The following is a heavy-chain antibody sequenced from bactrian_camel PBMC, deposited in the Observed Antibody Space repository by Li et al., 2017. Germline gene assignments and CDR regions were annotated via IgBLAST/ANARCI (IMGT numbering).Heavy chain of an antibody. CDR3: AAEHLSRKDCSGGSWSKWYNY. CDR1: AYTYDWRS. J-gene: IGHJ4*01. V-gene: IGHV3S55*01. CDR2: IYRAGGNT. Sequence: HVQLVESGGGSVQAGGSLRLSCVGDAYTYDWRSMAWFRQAPGKEREGVAVIYRAGGNTVYAPSVKGRFTISQDNAKNTLYLQMDNLKPEDTAMYYCAAEHLSRKDCSGGSWSKWYNYWGQGTQVTVS. D-gene: IGHD2*01.